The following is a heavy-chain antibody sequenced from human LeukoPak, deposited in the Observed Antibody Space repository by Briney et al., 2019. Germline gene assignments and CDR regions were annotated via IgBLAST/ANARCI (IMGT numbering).Heavy chain of an antibody. Sequence: GESLQISCQGSGYSFTSYWIGWVREMPGKGLEWMWIIYPGDSDTRYSPSFQGQVTISADKSISTAYLQWSSLKASDTAMYYCARHWQSFDYWGQGTLVTVSS. J-gene: IGHJ4*02. CDR2: IYPGDSDT. V-gene: IGHV5-51*01. D-gene: IGHD6-19*01. CDR3: ARHWQSFDY. CDR1: GYSFTSYW.